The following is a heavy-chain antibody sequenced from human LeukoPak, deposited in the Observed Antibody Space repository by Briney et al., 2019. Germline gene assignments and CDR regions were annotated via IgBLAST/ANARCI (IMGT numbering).Heavy chain of an antibody. D-gene: IGHD3-10*01. J-gene: IGHJ4*02. V-gene: IGHV4-34*01. CDR2: INHSGST. Sequence: PSETLSLXCAVYGGSFSGYYWSWIRQPPGKGLEWIGEINHSGSTNYNPSLKSRVTISVDTSKNQFSLKLSSVTAADTAVYYCARGHLFRGSGSYFDYWGQGTLVTVSS. CDR1: GGSFSGYY. CDR3: ARGHLFRGSGSYFDY.